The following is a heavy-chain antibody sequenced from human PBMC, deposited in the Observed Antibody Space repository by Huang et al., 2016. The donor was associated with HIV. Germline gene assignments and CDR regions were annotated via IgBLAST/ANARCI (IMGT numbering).Heavy chain of an antibody. CDR3: ASGPVIVSISRFYFEQ. J-gene: IGHJ4*02. CDR1: FASISGNSKY. V-gene: IGHV4-39*02. CDR2: MHYGGRT. Sequence: LLLRESGSGLVKTSETMSLSCTVAFASISGNSKYWTWFRQAPGKGLAWIASMHYGGRTYYNPSLKRRASMSVDTSHKKHFSLTLAAVTAAETAVYFCASGPVIVSISRFYFEQWGPGILVTV. D-gene: IGHD3-22*01.